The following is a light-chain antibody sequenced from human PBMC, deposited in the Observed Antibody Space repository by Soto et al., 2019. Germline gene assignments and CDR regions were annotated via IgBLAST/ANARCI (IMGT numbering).Light chain of an antibody. CDR2: GAS. CDR1: QSISRN. CDR3: QQYSDWFT. Sequence: EIVMTQSPATLSVSPGESATLSCRASQSISRNLAWYQQKPGQTPRLLIYGASTRATGVAARFSGGGSGAEFTLTISSLQSEGFAIYYCQQYSDWFTFGQGTKLAIK. J-gene: IGKJ2*01. V-gene: IGKV3-15*01.